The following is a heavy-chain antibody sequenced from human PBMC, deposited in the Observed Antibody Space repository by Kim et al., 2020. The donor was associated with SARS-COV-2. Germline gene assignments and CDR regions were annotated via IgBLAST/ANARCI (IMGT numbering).Heavy chain of an antibody. V-gene: IGHV4-34*01. D-gene: IGHD2-15*01. J-gene: IGHJ5*02. CDR1: GGSFSGYY. Sequence: SETLSLTCAVYGGSFSGYYWSWIRQPPGKGLEWIGEINHSGSTNYNPSLKSRVTISVDTSKNQFSLKLSSVTAADTAVYYCVRVVVAATEGFDPWGQGTL. CDR3: VRVVVAATEGFDP. CDR2: INHSGST.